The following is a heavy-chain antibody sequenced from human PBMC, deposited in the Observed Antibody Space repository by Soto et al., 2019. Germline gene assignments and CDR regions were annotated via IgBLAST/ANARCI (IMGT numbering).Heavy chain of an antibody. D-gene: IGHD1-7*01. CDR1: EFTFSTYD. V-gene: IGHV3-23*01. Sequence: PGGSLRLSCAASEFTFSTYDMSWVRQAPGKGLEWVSTISGSGDTTYYADSVKGRFTISRDNSKNTMYLQMNSLRAEDTALYYCAKGPNWNYPDYWGQGTLVTV. J-gene: IGHJ4*02. CDR2: ISGSGDTT. CDR3: AKGPNWNYPDY.